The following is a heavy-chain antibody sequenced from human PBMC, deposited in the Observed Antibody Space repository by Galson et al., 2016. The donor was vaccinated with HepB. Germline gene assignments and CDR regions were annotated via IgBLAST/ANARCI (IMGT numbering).Heavy chain of an antibody. CDR3: ARDAVKGPPSVWYYGMDV. CDR1: GGTFSSYA. V-gene: IGHV1-69*06. CDR2: IIPIFGTA. J-gene: IGHJ6*02. Sequence: SVKVSCKASGGTFSSYAISWVRQAPGQGLEWMGGIIPIFGTANYAQKFQGRVTITADKSTSTAYMDLSSLRSEDTAVYYCARDAVKGPPSVWYYGMDVWGQGTTVTVSS.